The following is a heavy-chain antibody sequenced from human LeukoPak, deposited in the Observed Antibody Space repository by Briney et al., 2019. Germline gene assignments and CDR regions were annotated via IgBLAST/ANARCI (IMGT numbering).Heavy chain of an antibody. J-gene: IGHJ6*03. V-gene: IGHV3-48*03. CDR2: ISSSGSTI. CDR1: GFTFSSYE. CDR3: ARGQYSGSYYYYYYVDV. D-gene: IGHD1-26*01. Sequence: GGSLRLSCAASGFTFSSYEMNWVRQAPGKGLEWVSYISSSGSTIYYADSVKGRFTISRDNAKNSLYLQMNSLRAEDTAVYYCARGQYSGSYYYYYYVDVWGKGTTVTISS.